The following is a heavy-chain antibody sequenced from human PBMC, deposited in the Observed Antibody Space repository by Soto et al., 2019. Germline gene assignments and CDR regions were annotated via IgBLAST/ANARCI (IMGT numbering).Heavy chain of an antibody. Sequence: SVKVSCKASGFTFTSSAVQWVRQARGQRLEWIGWIVVGSGNTNYAQKFQERVTITRDMSTSTAYMELSSLRSEDTAVYYCAAAGPHYYDSSGYYDAFDIWGQGTMVTVSS. CDR3: AAAGPHYYDSSGYYDAFDI. J-gene: IGHJ3*02. CDR1: GFTFTSSA. D-gene: IGHD3-22*01. CDR2: IVVGSGNT. V-gene: IGHV1-58*01.